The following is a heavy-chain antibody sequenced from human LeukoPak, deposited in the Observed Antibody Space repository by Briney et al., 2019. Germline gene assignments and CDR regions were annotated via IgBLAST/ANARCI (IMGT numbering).Heavy chain of an antibody. Sequence: PGRSLRLSCAASGFSFSSYGMHWVRQAPGKGLEWVAVVSFDGNNKYYADSVKGRFTISRDNSKNTLYLQMNSLRAEDTAVYYCARRAGAYSHPYDYWGQGTLVTVSS. CDR1: GFSFSSYG. CDR3: ARRAGAYSHPYDY. CDR2: VSFDGNNK. J-gene: IGHJ4*02. V-gene: IGHV3-30*03. D-gene: IGHD4/OR15-4a*01.